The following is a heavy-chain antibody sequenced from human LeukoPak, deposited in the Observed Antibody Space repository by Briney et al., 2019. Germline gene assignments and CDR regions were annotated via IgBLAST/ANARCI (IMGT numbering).Heavy chain of an antibody. V-gene: IGHV1-18*01. Sequence: GASVKVSCKASGCTFTDFAMSWVRQAPGQGLEWMGKISVYNGHTNSVQKFQGRVTMTRDTSTSTAYMELMSLRPDDTAVYFCARNGDPGPYYFDFWGQGTLVTVSS. CDR1: GCTFTDFA. CDR3: ARNGDPGPYYFDF. J-gene: IGHJ4*02. D-gene: IGHD2-21*02. CDR2: ISVYNGHT.